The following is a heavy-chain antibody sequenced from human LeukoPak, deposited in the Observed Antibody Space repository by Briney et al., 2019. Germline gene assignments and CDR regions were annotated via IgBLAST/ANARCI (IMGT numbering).Heavy chain of an antibody. CDR1: GFTFRSYS. J-gene: IGHJ4*02. Sequence: GGSLRLSCAASGFTFRSYSMNWVRQAPRKGLEGVSYNSSSSSTTYYADCVKGRFTIYRDNAKNSLYLQMNSLRAEDTAVYYCARDPRQWLAPFDYWGQGTLVTVSS. CDR3: ARDPRQWLAPFDY. D-gene: IGHD6-19*01. CDR2: NSSSSSTT. V-gene: IGHV3-48*01.